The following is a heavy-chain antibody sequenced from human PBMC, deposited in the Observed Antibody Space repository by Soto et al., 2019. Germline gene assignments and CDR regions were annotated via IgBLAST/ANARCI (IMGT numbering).Heavy chain of an antibody. D-gene: IGHD3-22*01. V-gene: IGHV3-23*01. CDR1: GFTFSSYA. CDR2: ISGSGGST. Sequence: EVQLLESGGGLVQPGGSLRLSCAASGFTFSSYAMSWVRQAPGKGLEWVSAISGSGGSTYYADSVKGQFTISRDNSKNTLYLQMNSLRAEDTAVYYCAKDSMIVVVIPLDYWGQGTLVTVSS. J-gene: IGHJ4*02. CDR3: AKDSMIVVVIPLDY.